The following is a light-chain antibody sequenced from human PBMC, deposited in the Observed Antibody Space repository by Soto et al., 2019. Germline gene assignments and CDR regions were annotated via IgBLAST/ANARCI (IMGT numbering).Light chain of an antibody. V-gene: IGKV1-5*01. Sequence: DIQMTQSPSTLPAYVGDRVTITCRASQSIDRWLAWYQQRPGKAPKILIYHASSLETGVPSRFSGSGSGTEFTLTISSLQPDDFATYYCPHYKFFPWRFGQGTKVDIK. CDR3: PHYKFFPWR. CDR1: QSIDRW. J-gene: IGKJ1*01. CDR2: HAS.